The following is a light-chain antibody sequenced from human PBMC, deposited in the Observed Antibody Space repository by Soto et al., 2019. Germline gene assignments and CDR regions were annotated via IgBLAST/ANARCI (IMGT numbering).Light chain of an antibody. J-gene: IGKJ5*01. CDR2: AAS. Sequence: DIQMTQSPSSLSASVGDRVTITCRASQSISSYLNWYQQKPGKAPKLLIYAASSLQSWVPSRFSGSGSGTDFTLTISSLQPEDFATYYCQQSYRTPRTFGQGTRLEIK. V-gene: IGKV1-39*01. CDR1: QSISSY. CDR3: QQSYRTPRT.